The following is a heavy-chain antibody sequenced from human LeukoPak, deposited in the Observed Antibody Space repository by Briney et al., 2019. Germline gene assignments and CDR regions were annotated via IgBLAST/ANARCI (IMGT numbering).Heavy chain of an antibody. D-gene: IGHD6-13*01. V-gene: IGHV4-61*01. CDR2: IYYSGST. CDR3: ARTTEAHSWRTRYYDYYMDV. Sequence: PSETLSLTCTVSGGAISSGSHYWSWIRQPPGKGLEWIGYIYYSGSTNYNPSLKSRVTISVDTSKNQFSLKLSSVTAADTAVYYCARTTEAHSWRTRYYDYYMDVWGKGTTVTVSS. J-gene: IGHJ6*03. CDR1: GGAISSGSHY.